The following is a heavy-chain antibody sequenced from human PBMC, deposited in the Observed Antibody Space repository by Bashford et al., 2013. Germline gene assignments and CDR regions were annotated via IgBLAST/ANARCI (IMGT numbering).Heavy chain of an antibody. CDR2: ISPKSGGT. CDR3: ARLPFNFPPHSNGMDV. Sequence: ASVKVSCKTSGYTXTDYSMHWVRQAPGQGPEWMGWISPKSGGTNYAQKFQDRVTMTRDTSITTAYMELSRLTSDDTAVYYCARLPFNFPPHSNGMDVWGQGATVTVSS. V-gene: IGHV1-2*02. J-gene: IGHJ6*02. D-gene: IGHD1-20*01. CDR1: GYTXTDYS.